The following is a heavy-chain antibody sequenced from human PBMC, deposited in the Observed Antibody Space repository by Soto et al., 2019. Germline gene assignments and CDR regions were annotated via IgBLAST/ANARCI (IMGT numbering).Heavy chain of an antibody. D-gene: IGHD3-9*01. J-gene: IGHJ4*02. Sequence: PSETLSLTCTVSGGSISSSSYYWSWIRQPPGKGLEWIGYIYYSGSTNYNPSLKSRVTISVDTSKNQFSLKLSSVTAADTAVYYCARDSYYDILTGYSGIDYWGQGTLVTVSS. CDR1: GGSISSSSYY. V-gene: IGHV4-61*01. CDR2: IYYSGST. CDR3: ARDSYYDILTGYSGIDY.